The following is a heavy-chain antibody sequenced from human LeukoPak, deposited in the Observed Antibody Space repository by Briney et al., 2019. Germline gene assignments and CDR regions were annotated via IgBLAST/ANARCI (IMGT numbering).Heavy chain of an antibody. J-gene: IGHJ3*01. CDR2: IYTSGST. CDR1: GGSISSYY. Sequence: SETLSLTCTVSGGSISSYYWSWIRQVAGKGLEWIGRIYTSGSTNYNPSLKSRVTMSVDTSKNQFSVKLNSVTAADTAVYYCARISSSNWYNERGAFDVWGQGTMVTVSS. D-gene: IGHD6-13*01. CDR3: ARISSSNWYNERGAFDV. V-gene: IGHV4-4*07.